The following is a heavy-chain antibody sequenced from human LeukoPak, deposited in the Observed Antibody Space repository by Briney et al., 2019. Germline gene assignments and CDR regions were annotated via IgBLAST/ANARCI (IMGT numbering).Heavy chain of an antibody. J-gene: IGHJ4*02. CDR2: ISAYNGNT. CDR1: GYTFTSYG. D-gene: IGHD2-2*02. CDR3: ARPGEVPAAIGEVGLSYFDY. Sequence: ASVKVSCKASGYTFTSYGISWVRQAPGQGLEWMGWISAYNGNTNYAQKLQGRVTMTTDTSTSTAYMELRSLRSDDTAVYYCARPGEVPAAIGEVGLSYFDYWGQGTLVTVSS. V-gene: IGHV1-18*01.